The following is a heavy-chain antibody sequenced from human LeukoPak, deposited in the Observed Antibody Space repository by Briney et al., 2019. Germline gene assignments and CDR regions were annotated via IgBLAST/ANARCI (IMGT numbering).Heavy chain of an antibody. Sequence: SETLSLTCTVSGDSIRSYYWGWIRQPPGKGLEWIGNIHYSGSTKYSSSLKSRVTISVDTSNNQFSLRVTSLTAADTAVYYCARLGALHDAFDVWGQGTLVTVSS. CDR3: ARLGALHDAFDV. D-gene: IGHD3-16*01. CDR1: GDSIRSYY. CDR2: IHYSGST. V-gene: IGHV4-59*12. J-gene: IGHJ3*01.